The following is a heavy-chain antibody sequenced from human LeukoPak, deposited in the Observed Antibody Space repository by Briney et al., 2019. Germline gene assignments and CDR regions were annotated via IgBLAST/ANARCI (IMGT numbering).Heavy chain of an antibody. J-gene: IGHJ4*02. CDR3: TRQRYYYDFSGYYYDY. Sequence: GESLKISRKGSGYSFTSYWLSWVRQMPGKGLEWMGTIDPSDSYTNYSPSFQGHVTISADKSISTAYLQWSSLKASDTAIYYCTRQRYYYDFSGYYYDYWGQGTLVTVSS. V-gene: IGHV5-10-1*01. CDR2: IDPSDSYT. CDR1: GYSFTSYW. D-gene: IGHD3-22*01.